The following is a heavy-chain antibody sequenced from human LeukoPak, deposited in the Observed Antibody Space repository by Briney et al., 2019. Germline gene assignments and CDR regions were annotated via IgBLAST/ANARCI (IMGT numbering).Heavy chain of an antibody. CDR1: GGSISSSSYY. CDR3: ARSNYDLHNWFDP. J-gene: IGHJ5*02. V-gene: IGHV4-39*01. D-gene: IGHD3-3*01. Sequence: SETLSLTCTVSGGSISSSSYYWGWIRQPPGKGLEWIGSIYYSGSTYYNPSLKSRVTISVDTSKNQFSLKLSSVTAADTAVYYCARSNYDLHNWFDPWGQGTLVTVSS. CDR2: IYYSGST.